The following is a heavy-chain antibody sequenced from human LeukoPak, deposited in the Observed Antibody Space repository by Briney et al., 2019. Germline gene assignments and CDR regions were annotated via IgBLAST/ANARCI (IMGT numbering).Heavy chain of an antibody. V-gene: IGHV4-34*01. D-gene: IGHD3-3*01. CDR3: ARDVEFYEN. Sequence: SETLSLTCAVYGGSFSGYYWSWIRQPPGKGLEWIGEINHSGSTNYNPSLKSRVTISVDTSKNQFSLKLSSVTAADTAVYYCARDVEFYENWGQGTLVTVSS. CDR2: INHSGST. CDR1: GGSFSGYY. J-gene: IGHJ4*02.